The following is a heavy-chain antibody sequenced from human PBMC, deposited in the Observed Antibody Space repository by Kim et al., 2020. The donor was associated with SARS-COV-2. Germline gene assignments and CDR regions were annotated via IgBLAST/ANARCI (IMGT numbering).Heavy chain of an antibody. Sequence: SETLSLTCAVYGGSFSGYYWSWIRQPPGKGLEWIGEINHSGSTNYNPSLKSRVTISVDTSKNQFSLKLSSVTAADTAVYYCARVRWYSSGWYSYYYYGMDVWGQGTTVTVSS. CDR2: INHSGST. D-gene: IGHD6-19*01. CDR1: GGSFSGYY. V-gene: IGHV4-34*01. CDR3: ARVRWYSSGWYSYYYYGMDV. J-gene: IGHJ6*02.